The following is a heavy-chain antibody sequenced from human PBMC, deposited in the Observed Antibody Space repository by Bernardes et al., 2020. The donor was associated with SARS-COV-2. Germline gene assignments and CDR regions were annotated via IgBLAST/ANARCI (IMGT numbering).Heavy chain of an antibody. CDR3: ARGGVGRDYDSSGADFDY. D-gene: IGHD3-22*01. V-gene: IGHV3-13*04. CDR2: IGTEGDT. J-gene: IGHJ4*02. Sequence: GSSLKVSCAASGFTFSRYDMHWVRQATGKGLEWVSGIGTEGDTYYVGSVKGRFTISRENAKNSLYLQMNSLRAGDTAVYYCARGGVGRDYDSSGADFDYWGQGTLVTVSS. CDR1: GFTFSRYD.